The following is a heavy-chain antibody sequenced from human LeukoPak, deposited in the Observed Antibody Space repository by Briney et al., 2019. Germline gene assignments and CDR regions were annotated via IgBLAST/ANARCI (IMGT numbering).Heavy chain of an antibody. CDR1: GGSISSYY. CDR2: IYTSGST. CDR3: ARGAHLYNILPGYYTFFDY. V-gene: IGHV4-4*07. D-gene: IGHD3-9*01. J-gene: IGHJ4*02. Sequence: PSETLSLTCTVSGGSISSYYWSWIRQPPGKGLEWIGHIYTSGSTNYNPSLKSRVTISVDTSKNQFSLKLSSVTAADTAVYYCARGAHLYNILPGYYTFFDYWGQGHLVPVSS.